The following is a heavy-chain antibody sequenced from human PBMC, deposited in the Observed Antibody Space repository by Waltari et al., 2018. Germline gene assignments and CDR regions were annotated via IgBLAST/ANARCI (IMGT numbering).Heavy chain of an antibody. CDR3: VRETPITSRFES. D-gene: IGHD5-12*01. CDR2: IGSTGSI. Sequence: EVNLEESGGALVHPGGSLGPSCSTSGSLFNPFNMNWVRQSPSRGLDWVASIGSTGSIHYADSVKGRFIIARDNGKSSLSLQMDSLRAEDTGVYYCVRETPITSRFESWGQGTPVTVSS. V-gene: IGHV3-48*01. J-gene: IGHJ4*02. CDR1: GSLFNPFN.